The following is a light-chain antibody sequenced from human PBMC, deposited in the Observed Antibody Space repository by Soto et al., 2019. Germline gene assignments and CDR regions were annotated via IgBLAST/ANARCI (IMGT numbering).Light chain of an antibody. CDR2: DVD. V-gene: IGLV2-14*01. CDR1: NSDVGGYNY. CDR3: SLYTTSSTVV. J-gene: IGLJ2*01. Sequence: QSALTQPASISGSPGQSITISCTGTNSDVGGYNYVSWYQQYPGKAPKLMIYDVDNRPSGVSYRFSGSKSGKTASLTISGLQAEDEADYYCSLYTTSSTVVFGGGTKLTVL.